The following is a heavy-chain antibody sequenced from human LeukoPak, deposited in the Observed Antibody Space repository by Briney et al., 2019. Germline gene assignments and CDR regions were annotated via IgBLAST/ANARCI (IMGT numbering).Heavy chain of an antibody. V-gene: IGHV4-59*08. J-gene: IGHJ4*02. CDR2: IYYSGST. D-gene: IGHD1-7*01. Sequence: SETLSLTCTVSGGSISSYFWSRIRQPPEKGLEWIGYIYYSGSTSYNPSLKSRVTISVDSAKNQFSLKLSSVTAADTAVYFCARHETGTFSPFNYWGQGTLVTVSS. CDR3: ARHETGTFSPFNY. CDR1: GGSISSYF.